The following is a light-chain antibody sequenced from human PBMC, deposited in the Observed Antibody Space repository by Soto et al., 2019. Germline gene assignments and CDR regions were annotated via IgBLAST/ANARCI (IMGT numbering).Light chain of an antibody. CDR1: QSISSW. Sequence: DIQMTQSPSTLSASVGDRVTITCRASQSISSWLAWYQQKPGKAPKLLIYDASSLESGVTSRFSGSRSGTEFALAISNLQPDDFATYYCQQYNSYSPWTFGQGTDVEIK. CDR2: DAS. CDR3: QQYNSYSPWT. J-gene: IGKJ1*01. V-gene: IGKV1-5*01.